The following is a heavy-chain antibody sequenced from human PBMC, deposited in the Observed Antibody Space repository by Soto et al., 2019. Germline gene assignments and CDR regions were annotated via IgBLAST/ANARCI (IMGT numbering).Heavy chain of an antibody. CDR3: ARGPRITWGAAGGMDV. Sequence: QVQLVQSGAEVKKPGASVKVSCKASGYTFTGYYMHWVRQAPGQGLEWMGWINPNSGGTNYAQKFQGWVTMTRDTSISTADMELSRLRSDDTAVYYCARGPRITWGAAGGMDVWGQGTTVTVSS. J-gene: IGHJ6*02. CDR1: GYTFTGYY. D-gene: IGHD6-25*01. CDR2: INPNSGGT. V-gene: IGHV1-2*04.